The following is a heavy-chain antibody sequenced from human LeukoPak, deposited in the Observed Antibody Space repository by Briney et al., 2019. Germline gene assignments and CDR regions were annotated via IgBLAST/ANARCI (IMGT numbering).Heavy chain of an antibody. CDR1: GYTFTSYG. V-gene: IGHV1-18*01. D-gene: IGHD2-2*01. J-gene: IGHJ4*02. CDR3: ARDSVPSLPAATLPDY. Sequence: PEASVKVSYKASGYTFTSYGINWVRQAPGQGLEWMGWISAYNGDTNYAQKLQGRVTMTTDTSTSTAYMELRSLRSDDTAVYYCARDSVPSLPAATLPDYWGQGTLVTVSS. CDR2: ISAYNGDT.